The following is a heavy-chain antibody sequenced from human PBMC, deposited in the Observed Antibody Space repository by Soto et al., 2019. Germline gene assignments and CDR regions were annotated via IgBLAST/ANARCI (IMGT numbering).Heavy chain of an antibody. Sequence: SQTLSLTCVISGDSVSSNSAAWNWIRQSPSRGLEWLGRTYYRSKWYNDYAVPVKSRITINPDTSKNQFSLQLNSVTPEDTAVYYCARDQGSRGAEYFQHWGQGTLVTVSS. CDR3: ARDQGSRGAEYFQH. CDR2: TYYRSKWYN. V-gene: IGHV6-1*01. D-gene: IGHD3-10*01. CDR1: GDSVSSNSAA. J-gene: IGHJ1*01.